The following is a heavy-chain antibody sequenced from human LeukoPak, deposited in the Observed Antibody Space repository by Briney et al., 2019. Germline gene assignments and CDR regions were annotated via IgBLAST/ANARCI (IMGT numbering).Heavy chain of an antibody. CDR1: GFTFSSYS. CDR2: ISSSSSYI. J-gene: IGHJ4*02. CDR3: ARDWNIPPSD. V-gene: IGHV3-21*01. Sequence: GGSLRLSCAASGFTFSSYSMNWVRQAPGKGLEWVSSISSSSSYIYYADSVKGRFTISRDNAQNSLYLQMNSLRAEDQAVYYCARDWNIPPSDWGPGTLVTVSS. D-gene: IGHD2-2*02.